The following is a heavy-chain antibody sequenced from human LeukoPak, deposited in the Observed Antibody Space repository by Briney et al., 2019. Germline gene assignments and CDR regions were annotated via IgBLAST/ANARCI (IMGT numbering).Heavy chain of an antibody. Sequence: ASVNVSCKASGYTFDENHIHRVRQAPGQRPEWMGWINPKSGATDSAQQFQGRLTMTRDTSIGTASMDLSGLRLDDTGIYYCARAGDESTGHYDSLHFWGQGTMVTVSS. V-gene: IGHV1-2*02. J-gene: IGHJ3*01. D-gene: IGHD2-8*02. CDR1: GYTFDENH. CDR3: ARAGDESTGHYDSLHF. CDR2: INPKSGAT.